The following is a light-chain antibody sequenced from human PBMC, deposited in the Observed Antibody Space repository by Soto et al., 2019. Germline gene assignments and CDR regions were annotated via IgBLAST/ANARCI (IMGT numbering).Light chain of an antibody. CDR3: CSYAGSYIYV. CDR2: DVS. J-gene: IGLJ1*01. V-gene: IGLV2-11*01. Sequence: QPALTQPRSVSGSPGQSVTISCTGTSSDVGGYNYVSWYQQYPGKVPKLMLYDVSKRPSGVPDRFSGSKSGNAASLTISGLRAEDEADYYCCSYAGSYIYVFGRGTKVTVL. CDR1: SSDVGGYNY.